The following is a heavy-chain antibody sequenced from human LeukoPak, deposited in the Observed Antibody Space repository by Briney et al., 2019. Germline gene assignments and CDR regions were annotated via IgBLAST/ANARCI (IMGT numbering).Heavy chain of an antibody. CDR1: GFTVSSNY. Sequence: GGSLRLSCAASGFTVSSNYMSWVSQAPGKGLEWVSVIYSGGSTYYADSVKGRFTISRDNSKNTLYLQMNSLRAEDTAVYYCARYGSSRYYGMDVWGQGTTVTVSS. D-gene: IGHD6-6*01. J-gene: IGHJ6*02. CDR3: ARYGSSRYYGMDV. CDR2: IYSGGST. V-gene: IGHV3-66*01.